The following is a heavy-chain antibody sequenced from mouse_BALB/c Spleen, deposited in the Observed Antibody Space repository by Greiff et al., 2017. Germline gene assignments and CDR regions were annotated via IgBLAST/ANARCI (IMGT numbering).Heavy chain of an antibody. CDR3: ARDYYYGSSWYFDV. D-gene: IGHD1-1*01. V-gene: IGHV2-6-7*01. Sequence: QVQLKESGPGLVAPSQSLSITCTVSGFSLTGYGVNWVRQPPGKGLEWLGMIWGDGSTDYNSALKSRLSISKDNSKSQVFLKMNSLQTDDTARYYCARDYYYGSSWYFDVWGAGTTVTVSS. CDR1: GFSLTGYG. CDR2: IWGDGST. J-gene: IGHJ1*01.